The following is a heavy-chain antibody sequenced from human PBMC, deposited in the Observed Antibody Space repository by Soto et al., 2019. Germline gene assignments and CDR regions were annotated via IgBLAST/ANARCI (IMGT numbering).Heavy chain of an antibody. D-gene: IGHD2-2*01. CDR3: AREVGYCSSTSCYYYYYMDV. CDR1: GGSFSGYY. Sequence: SETLSLTCAVYGGSFSGYYWSWIRQPPGKGLEWIGEINHSGSTNYNPSLKSRVTISVDTSKNQFSLKLSSVTAADTAVYYCAREVGYCSSTSCYYYYYMDVWGKGTTVTVSS. V-gene: IGHV4-34*01. J-gene: IGHJ6*03. CDR2: INHSGST.